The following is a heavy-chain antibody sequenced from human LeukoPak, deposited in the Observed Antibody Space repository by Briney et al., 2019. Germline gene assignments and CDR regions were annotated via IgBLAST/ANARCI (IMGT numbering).Heavy chain of an antibody. Sequence: PGGSLRLSCAASGFTFSDYYMSWVREAPGRGLEWVANIKQDGSNIYYAESVKGRFTISRDNARNSLYLQMDSMRVEDTAVYYCARDFGSGNNWFDRWGQGTLVTVSS. CDR3: ARDFGSGNNWFDR. D-gene: IGHD3-10*01. CDR1: GFTFSDYY. J-gene: IGHJ5*02. V-gene: IGHV3-7*04. CDR2: IKQDGSNI.